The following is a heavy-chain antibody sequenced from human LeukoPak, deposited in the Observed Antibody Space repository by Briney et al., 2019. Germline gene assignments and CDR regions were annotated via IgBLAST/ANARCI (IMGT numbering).Heavy chain of an antibody. D-gene: IGHD2-21*01. Sequence: GASVKVSCKASEYIFTKYVVHWVRQAPGQRPEWMGWIKAGNGVTKYSQNFQDRLTITRDTSASTVYMELSSLTSEATALYYCARDDCGDTCYPGGYWGQGTLVTVSS. V-gene: IGHV1-3*01. CDR3: ARDDCGDTCYPGGY. CDR1: EYIFTKYV. CDR2: IKAGNGVT. J-gene: IGHJ4*02.